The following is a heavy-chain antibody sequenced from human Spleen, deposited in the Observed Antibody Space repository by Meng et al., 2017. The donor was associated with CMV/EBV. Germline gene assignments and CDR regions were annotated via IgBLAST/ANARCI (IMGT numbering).Heavy chain of an antibody. CDR2: IYYSGST. D-gene: IGHD3-10*01. V-gene: IGHV4-30-4*01. J-gene: IGHJ4*02. Sequence: TVSGGSITSGSYWWTWIRQPPGKGPEWIGYIYYSGSTYYNPSLKSRITMSVDTSKNQFSLNLSSVTATDTAVYYCAKSRGSNYPFDYWGRGALVTVSS. CDR1: GGSITSGSYW. CDR3: AKSRGSNYPFDY.